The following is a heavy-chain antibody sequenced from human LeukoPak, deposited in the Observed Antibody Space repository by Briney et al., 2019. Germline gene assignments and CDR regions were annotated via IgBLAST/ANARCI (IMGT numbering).Heavy chain of an antibody. D-gene: IGHD1-1*01. CDR1: GGSISSGGYY. CDR2: IYYSGST. Sequence: PSQTLSLTCTVSGGSISSGGYYWSWIRQHPGKGLEWIGYIYYSGSTYYNPSLKSRVTISVDTSKNQFSLKLSSVTAADTAVYYCARLQRYPHSRALAFDIWGQGTMVTVSS. CDR3: ARLQRYPHSRALAFDI. J-gene: IGHJ3*02. V-gene: IGHV4-31*03.